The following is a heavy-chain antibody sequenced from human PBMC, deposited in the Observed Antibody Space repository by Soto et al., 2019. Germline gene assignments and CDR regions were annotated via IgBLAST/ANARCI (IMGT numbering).Heavy chain of an antibody. D-gene: IGHD6-19*01. J-gene: IGHJ6*02. CDR2: INPSGGST. CDR1: GYTFTSYY. Sequence: QVQLVQFGAEVKKPGASVKVSCKASGYTFTSYYMHWVRQAPGQGLEWMGIINPSGGSTSYAQKFQGRVTMTRDTSTSTVYMELSSLRSEDTAVYYCATPQAQVAVAGSYYYYGMDVWGQGTTVTVSS. CDR3: ATPQAQVAVAGSYYYYGMDV. V-gene: IGHV1-46*01.